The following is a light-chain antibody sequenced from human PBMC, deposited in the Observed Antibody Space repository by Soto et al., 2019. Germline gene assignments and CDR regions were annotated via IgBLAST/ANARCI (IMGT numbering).Light chain of an antibody. CDR2: EVS. J-gene: IGLJ2*01. CDR3: SSYTGSSTV. V-gene: IGLV2-14*01. CDR1: SSDVGGYNH. Sequence: QSALTQPASVSGSPGQSITISCTGTSSDVGGYNHVSWYQQHPGKAPKLMIYEVSNRPSGVSYRFSGSKSGNTASLTIAGLQAEDEADYYCSSYTGSSTVFGGGTKLTVL.